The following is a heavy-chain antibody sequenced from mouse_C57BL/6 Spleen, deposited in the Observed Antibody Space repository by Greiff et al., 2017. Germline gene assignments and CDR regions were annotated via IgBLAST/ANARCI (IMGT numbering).Heavy chain of an antibody. J-gene: IGHJ3*01. CDR2: IYPGSGNT. Sequence: VQLQQSGPELVKPGASVKISCKASGFSFTSYYIHWVKQRPGQGLEWIGWIYPGSGNTKYNEKFKGKGTLTADTSSSTAYMQLSSLASEDSAVYYCARDYDYDDWFAYWGQGTLVTVSA. CDR1: GFSFTSYY. D-gene: IGHD2-4*01. V-gene: IGHV1-66*01. CDR3: ARDYDYDDWFAY.